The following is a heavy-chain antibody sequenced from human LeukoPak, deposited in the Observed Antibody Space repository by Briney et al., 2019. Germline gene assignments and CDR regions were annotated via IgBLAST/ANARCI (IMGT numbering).Heavy chain of an antibody. CDR1: GLTFNEFA. V-gene: IGHV3-9*01. CDR3: TKDIGLDGDYEGDAFDV. J-gene: IGHJ3*01. Sequence: PGGSLRLSCAASGLTFNEFALHWIRQAPGKGLEWVSGINWNSGSTGYADSVKGRFTIYRDNVKNYLFLQMSSLRAEDTAVYYCTKDIGLDGDYEGDAFDVWGQGTMVTVSS. D-gene: IGHD4-17*01. CDR2: INWNSGST.